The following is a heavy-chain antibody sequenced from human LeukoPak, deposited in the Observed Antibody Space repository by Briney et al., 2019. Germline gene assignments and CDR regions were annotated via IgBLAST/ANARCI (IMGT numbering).Heavy chain of an antibody. J-gene: IGHJ4*02. CDR3: ARHTSTYLDQ. CDR2: INPDSGGT. D-gene: IGHD2-2*01. Sequence: GASVTISFKASGYTFTVHHLHWVRQAPGQGREWMGWINPDSGGTRYAQKFQGRVTMTRDTSTSTAYMEVSRLGSDDTAVYFCARHTSTYLDQWGQGALVTVSS. CDR1: GYTFTVHH. V-gene: IGHV1-2*02.